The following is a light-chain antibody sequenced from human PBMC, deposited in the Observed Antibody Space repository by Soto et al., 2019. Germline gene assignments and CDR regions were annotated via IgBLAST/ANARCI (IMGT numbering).Light chain of an antibody. J-gene: IGKJ5*01. CDR3: QQYNKWPPIT. V-gene: IGKV3-15*01. Sequence: EIVMTQSPATLSVSPGERATLSCRASQSVSSNLAWYQQKPGQAPRLLIYGASTRATGIPARFSGSGSETEFTLTISSLQSEEFAVYYCQQYNKWPPITFGQGTRLEIK. CDR2: GAS. CDR1: QSVSSN.